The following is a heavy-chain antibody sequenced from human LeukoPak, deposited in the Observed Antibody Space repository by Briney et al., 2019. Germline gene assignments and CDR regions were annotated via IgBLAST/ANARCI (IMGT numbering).Heavy chain of an antibody. Sequence: SETLSLTCTVSGGSISSYYWSWIRQPPGKGLEWIGYIYYSGSTNYNPSLKSRVTISVDTSKNQFSLKLSSVTAADTAVYYCASLLTYFDYWGQGTLATVSS. CDR3: ASLLTYFDY. CDR1: GGSISSYY. J-gene: IGHJ4*02. V-gene: IGHV4-59*01. CDR2: IYYSGST.